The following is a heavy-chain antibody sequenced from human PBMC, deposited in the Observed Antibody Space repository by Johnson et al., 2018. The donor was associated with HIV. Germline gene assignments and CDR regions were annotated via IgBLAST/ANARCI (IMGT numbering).Heavy chain of an antibody. CDR3: AREESSSSRDGFDI. Sequence: EVQLVESGGGVVQPGGSLRLSCAASGFTFSDYYMSWICQAPGKGLDWVSLISWDGGYTYSADSVKGRFTISRDNSKNTLDLQMNSLRVEDTAVYYCAREESSSSRDGFDIWGQGTMVTVSS. V-gene: IGHV3-66*02. D-gene: IGHD6-6*01. J-gene: IGHJ3*02. CDR1: GFTFSDYY. CDR2: ISWDGGYT.